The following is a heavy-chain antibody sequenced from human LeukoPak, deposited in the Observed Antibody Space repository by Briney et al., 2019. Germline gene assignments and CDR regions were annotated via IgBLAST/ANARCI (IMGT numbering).Heavy chain of an antibody. Sequence: GGSLRLSCAASGFIFSNAWMRWVRQAPGKGLEWVGRIKSKTDGGTTDYAAPVKGRFTISRDDSKNTLYLQMNSLKTEDTAVYYCTTGDRSYGDDEDPDAFDTWGQGTMVTVSS. J-gene: IGHJ3*02. CDR1: GFIFSNAW. D-gene: IGHD4-17*01. CDR3: TTGDRSYGDDEDPDAFDT. CDR2: IKSKTDGGTT. V-gene: IGHV3-15*01.